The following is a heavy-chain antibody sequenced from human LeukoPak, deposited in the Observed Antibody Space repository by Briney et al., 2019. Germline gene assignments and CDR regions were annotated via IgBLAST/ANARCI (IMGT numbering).Heavy chain of an antibody. CDR1: GYSFTSHW. D-gene: IGHD6-19*01. Sequence: GESLKISCKGSGYSFTSHWIGWVRQMPGKGLEWMGIVNPDDSDTMYSPSFQGQVTISADQSISTAHLQWSSLKASDTAMYYCARPRQWHRNDAFDIWGQGTMVTVSS. V-gene: IGHV5-51*01. J-gene: IGHJ3*02. CDR3: ARPRQWHRNDAFDI. CDR2: VNPDDSDT.